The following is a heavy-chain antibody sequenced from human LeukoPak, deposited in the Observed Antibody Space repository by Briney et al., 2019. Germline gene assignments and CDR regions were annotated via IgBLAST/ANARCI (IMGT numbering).Heavy chain of an antibody. V-gene: IGHV3-30*03. CDR3: ARATWDS. J-gene: IGHJ4*02. CDR2: ISYDGSNK. D-gene: IGHD2-15*01. CDR1: GFTFSSYG. Sequence: GGSLRLSCAASGFTFSSYGMHWVRQAPGKGLEWVAVISYDGSNKYYGDSVKGRFTISRDNSKNTLYLQMNSLRAEDTAVYYCARATWDSWGQGALVTVSS.